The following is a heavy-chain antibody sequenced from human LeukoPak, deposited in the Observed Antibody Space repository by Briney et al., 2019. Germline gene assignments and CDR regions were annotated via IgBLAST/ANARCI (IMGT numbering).Heavy chain of an antibody. D-gene: IGHD6-13*01. CDR2: ISYDGDYK. J-gene: IGHJ2*01. Sequence: GGSLRLSCAASGFIFSSYAMHWVRQAPGKGLEWVAVISYDGDYKYYVDSVKGRFTISRENSKNTVYLQMNSLSAEDTAVYYCATDSSSWPHWYFDLWGRGTLVTVSS. CDR1: GFIFSSYA. CDR3: ATDSSSWPHWYFDL. V-gene: IGHV3-30*04.